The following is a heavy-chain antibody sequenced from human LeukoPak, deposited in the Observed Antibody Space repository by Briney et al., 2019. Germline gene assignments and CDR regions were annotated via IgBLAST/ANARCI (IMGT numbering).Heavy chain of an antibody. J-gene: IGHJ3*02. D-gene: IGHD6-13*01. V-gene: IGHV3-30*12. Sequence: GGSLRLSCAASGFTFSTYGMHWVRQAPGKGLEWVAFIYYDGSNKFYADSVKGRFTISRDNSKNSLYLQMNSLRAEDTAVYYCARESRDSSSWYEGGAFDIWGQGTMVTVSS. CDR1: GFTFSTYG. CDR3: ARESRDSSSWYEGGAFDI. CDR2: IYYDGSNK.